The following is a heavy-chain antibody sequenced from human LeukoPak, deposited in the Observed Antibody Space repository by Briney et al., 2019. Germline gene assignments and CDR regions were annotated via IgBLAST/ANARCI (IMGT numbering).Heavy chain of an antibody. J-gene: IGHJ4*02. D-gene: IGHD6-13*01. Sequence: PGGSLTLSCAASGFTFSSYSMNWVRQAPGKGLEWVSSISSSSSYVYYADSVKGRFTISRDNAKNSLYLQMNSLRAEDTAVYYCARDHPGIAYDYWGQGTLVTVSS. V-gene: IGHV3-21*01. CDR1: GFTFSSYS. CDR2: ISSSSSYV. CDR3: ARDHPGIAYDY.